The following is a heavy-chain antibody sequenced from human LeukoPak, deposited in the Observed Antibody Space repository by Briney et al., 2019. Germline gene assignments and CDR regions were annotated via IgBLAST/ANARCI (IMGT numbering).Heavy chain of an antibody. V-gene: IGHV1-69*13. CDR1: GYTFTGYY. J-gene: IGHJ6*03. D-gene: IGHD6-6*01. CDR2: IIPIFGTA. Sequence: SVKVSCKASGYTFTGYYMHWVRQAPGQGLEWMGGIIPIFGTANYAQKFQGRVTITADESTSTAYMELSSLRSEDTAVYYCARDKRIAALAYYYYYMDVWGKGTTVTVS. CDR3: ARDKRIAALAYYYYYMDV.